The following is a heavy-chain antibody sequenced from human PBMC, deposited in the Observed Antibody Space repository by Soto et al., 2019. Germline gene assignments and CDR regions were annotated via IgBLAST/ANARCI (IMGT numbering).Heavy chain of an antibody. CDR1: GGSVNSGNYY. J-gene: IGHJ3*02. Sequence: SETLSLTCAVFGGSVNSGNYYWSWIRQPPGKGLEWIGEMSHSGGTHFNLSLKSRVTISVDTSKNQFSLKMSSVTAADTALYYCARVERGTATTVVDAFDIWGPGTMVTVSS. D-gene: IGHD1-1*01. CDR2: MSHSGGT. CDR3: ARVERGTATTVVDAFDI. V-gene: IGHV4-61*01.